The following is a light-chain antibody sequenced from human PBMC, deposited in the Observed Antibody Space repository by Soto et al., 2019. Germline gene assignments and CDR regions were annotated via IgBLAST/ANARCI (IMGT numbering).Light chain of an antibody. J-gene: IGKJ1*01. CDR2: AAS. CDR1: QGSSSY. Sequence: DIQLTQSPSFLSASIGDRVTITCRASQGSSSYLAWYQQKPGKAPKLLIYAASSLQSGVPSRFSGSGSGTEFTLTISSLQPEDFATYYCQQLNSHPRTFGQGTKVEIK. CDR3: QQLNSHPRT. V-gene: IGKV1-9*01.